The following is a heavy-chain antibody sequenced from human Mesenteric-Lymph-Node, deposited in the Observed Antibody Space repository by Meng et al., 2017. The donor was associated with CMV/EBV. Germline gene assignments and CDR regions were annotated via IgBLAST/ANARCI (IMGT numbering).Heavy chain of an antibody. CDR2: MSYDGRNK. D-gene: IGHD3-3*01. Sequence: GGPLRLSCTASGFTFSNYALHWVGQAPGKGLEWVAIMSYDGRNKYYADSVKGRFTISRDNSKNTLYLQVNSLRAEDTAVYYCARDLLRRYDFWSGYPDFWGQGTLVTVSS. CDR1: GFTFSNYA. CDR3: ARDLLRRYDFWSGYPDF. J-gene: IGHJ4*02. V-gene: IGHV3-30*04.